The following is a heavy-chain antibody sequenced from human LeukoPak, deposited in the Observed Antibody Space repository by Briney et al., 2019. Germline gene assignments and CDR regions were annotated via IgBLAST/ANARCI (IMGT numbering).Heavy chain of an antibody. CDR3: ARALNLLDPVTLDY. J-gene: IGHJ4*02. D-gene: IGHD1-1*01. CDR2: ISSSSSTI. CDR1: GFTFSSYS. V-gene: IGHV3-48*01. Sequence: PGGSLRLSCAASGFTFSSYSMNWVRQAPGKGLEWVSHISSSSSTIYYADSVKGRFTISRDNAKNSLYLQMNSLRAEDTAVYYCARALNLLDPVTLDYWGQGTLVTVSS.